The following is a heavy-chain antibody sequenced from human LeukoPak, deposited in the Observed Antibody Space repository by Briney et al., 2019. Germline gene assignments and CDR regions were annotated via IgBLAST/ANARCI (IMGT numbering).Heavy chain of an antibody. CDR3: AKAPFLEGRIFDY. Sequence: GGSLRLFCTASGFTFASCAMSWVRQAPGKGLEWVSTIGGSGVNTYYADSVKGRFTISRDNSKNTLLLQVSSLRAEDTAVYYCAKAPFLEGRIFDYWGQGALVTVSS. CDR1: GFTFASCA. D-gene: IGHD2/OR15-2a*01. V-gene: IGHV3-23*01. J-gene: IGHJ4*02. CDR2: IGGSGVNT.